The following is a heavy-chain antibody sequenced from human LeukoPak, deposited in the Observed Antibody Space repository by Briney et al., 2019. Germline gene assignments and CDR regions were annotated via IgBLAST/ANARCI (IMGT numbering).Heavy chain of an antibody. CDR2: IYSGGST. D-gene: IGHD3-16*01. CDR3: ARAKFRRYYFDY. J-gene: IGHJ4*02. Sequence: GGSLRLSCAASGFTVSGNYMSWVRQAPGKGLEWVSVIYSGGSTYYADSVKGRFTISRDNSKNTLYLQMNSLRAEDTAVYYCARAKFRRYYFDYWGQGTLVTVSS. V-gene: IGHV3-66*01. CDR1: GFTVSGNY.